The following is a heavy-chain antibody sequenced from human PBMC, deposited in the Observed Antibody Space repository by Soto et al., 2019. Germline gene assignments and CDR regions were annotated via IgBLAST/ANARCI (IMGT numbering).Heavy chain of an antibody. Sequence: GGSLRLSCAASGFTVSSNYMSWVLQAPWKGLEWVSLIYSGGNTYYADSVKGRFTISRDNSKNTLYLQMNSLRAEDTAVYYCARDLRGYSYGSYRMYGSGQGKSVIVSS. CDR1: GFTVSSNY. V-gene: IGHV3-66*01. J-gene: IGHJ6*02. CDR2: IYSGGNT. D-gene: IGHD5-18*01. CDR3: ARDLRGYSYGSYRMYG.